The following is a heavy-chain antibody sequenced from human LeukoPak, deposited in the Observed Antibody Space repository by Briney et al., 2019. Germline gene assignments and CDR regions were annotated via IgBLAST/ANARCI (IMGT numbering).Heavy chain of an antibody. CDR1: GGSISGYY. CDR2: INDRGNT. D-gene: IGHD2-21*02. J-gene: IGHJ2*01. Sequence: SETLSLTCAVYGGSISGYYWTWIRQPPGKGLEWIGEINDRGNTNSNPSLKSRVTISVDTPKNQFSLKMTSVTAADTAVYYCARVTSSKPKGTYWYFDLWGRGTLVTVSS. V-gene: IGHV4-34*01. CDR3: ARVTSSKPKGTYWYFDL.